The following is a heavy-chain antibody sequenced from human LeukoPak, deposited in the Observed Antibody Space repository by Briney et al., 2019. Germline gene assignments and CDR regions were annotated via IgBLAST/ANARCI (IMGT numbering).Heavy chain of an antibody. CDR1: GYTFTGYY. Sequence: GASVKVSRTASGYTFTGYYMHWVRQAPGQGLEWMERINPNSGGTNYAQKFQGRVTMTRDTSISTAYMEPSRLRSDDTAVYYCAREDSSGWYSNWFDPWGQGTLVTVSS. CDR2: INPNSGGT. D-gene: IGHD6-19*01. CDR3: AREDSSGWYSNWFDP. J-gene: IGHJ5*02. V-gene: IGHV1-2*06.